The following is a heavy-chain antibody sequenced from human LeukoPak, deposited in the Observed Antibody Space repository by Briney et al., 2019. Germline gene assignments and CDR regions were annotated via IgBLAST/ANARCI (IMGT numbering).Heavy chain of an antibody. V-gene: IGHV4-34*01. CDR1: GGSFSGYY. Sequence: PSETLSLTCAVYGGSFSGYYWSWIRQPLGKGLEWIGEINHSGSTNYNPSLKSRVTISVDTSKNQFSLKLSSVTAADTAVYYCARGPDYDFWSADYYYGMDVWGQGTTVTVSS. D-gene: IGHD3-3*01. J-gene: IGHJ6*02. CDR3: ARGPDYDFWSADYYYGMDV. CDR2: INHSGST.